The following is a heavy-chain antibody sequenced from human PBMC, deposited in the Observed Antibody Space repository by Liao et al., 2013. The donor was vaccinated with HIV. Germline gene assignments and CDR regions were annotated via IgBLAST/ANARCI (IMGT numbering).Heavy chain of an antibody. CDR1: GGSISSYY. CDR3: AGGDGYNDDVFDI. V-gene: IGHV4-4*07. Sequence: QVQLQESGPGLVKPSETLSLTCTVSGGSISSYYWSWIRQPAGKGLEWIGRIYSSGSANYNPSLKSRVTMSVDTSKNQFSLKLRSVTAADTAVYYCAGGDGYNDDVFDIWGQGTMVTVSS. J-gene: IGHJ3*02. D-gene: IGHD5-24*01. CDR2: IYSSGSA.